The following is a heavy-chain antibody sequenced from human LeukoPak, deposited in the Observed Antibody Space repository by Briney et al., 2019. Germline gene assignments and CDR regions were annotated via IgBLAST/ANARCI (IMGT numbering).Heavy chain of an antibody. CDR3: ARDTGWHFDL. V-gene: IGHV3-74*01. CDR1: GFTFSGYW. J-gene: IGHJ2*01. Sequence: GGSLTLSCAASGFTFSGYWMHWLRHVPGKALVWVSRITGDGSSTTYEDCVKGRCTISRDNAKNTVFLQMIRLRAEDTAVYYCARDTGWHFDLWGRGTLVTVSS. D-gene: IGHD4-17*01. CDR2: ITGDGSST.